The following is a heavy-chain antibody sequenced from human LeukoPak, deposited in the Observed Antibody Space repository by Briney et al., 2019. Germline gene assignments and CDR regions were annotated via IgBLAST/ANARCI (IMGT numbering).Heavy chain of an antibody. J-gene: IGHJ6*02. Sequence: PSETLSPTCTVSGGSVSSGTYYWSWIRQPPGKGLEWIGYIYYSGSTNYNPSLKRRVTISVDTSKNQFSLNLSSVTAADTAVYYCARHDPYLPTGSSGWYEAPYYYGMDVWGQGTTVTVSS. V-gene: IGHV4-61*01. D-gene: IGHD6-19*01. CDR2: IYYSGST. CDR1: GGSVSSGTYY. CDR3: ARHDPYLPTGSSGWYEAPYYYGMDV.